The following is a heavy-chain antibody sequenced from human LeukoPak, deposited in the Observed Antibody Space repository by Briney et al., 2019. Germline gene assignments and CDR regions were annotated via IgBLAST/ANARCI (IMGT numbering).Heavy chain of an antibody. D-gene: IGHD5-24*01. CDR3: ARDVRWENAFDI. Sequence: SETLSLTCTVSGGSISSGSYYWSWIRQPAGKGLEWIGRIYTSGSTNYNPSLKSRVTISVDTSKNQVSLKLSSVTAADTAVYYCARDVRWENAFDIWGQGTMVTVSS. J-gene: IGHJ3*02. V-gene: IGHV4-61*02. CDR2: IYTSGST. CDR1: GGSISSGSYY.